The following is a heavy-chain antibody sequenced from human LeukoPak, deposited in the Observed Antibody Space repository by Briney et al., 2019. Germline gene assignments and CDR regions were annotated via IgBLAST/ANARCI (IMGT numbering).Heavy chain of an antibody. CDR2: ISGDNGNT. V-gene: IGHV1-18*01. D-gene: IGHD3-22*01. CDR1: GYTFTSYG. CDR3: ARDCDRSGYYCY. Sequence: ASVKVSFKASGYTFTSYGISRVRRAPGQGLEWMGWISGDNGNTYYAQKLQGRVTMTTDTSTSTAYMELRSLRSDDTAVYYCARDCDRSGYYCYWGQGTLVTVSS. J-gene: IGHJ4*02.